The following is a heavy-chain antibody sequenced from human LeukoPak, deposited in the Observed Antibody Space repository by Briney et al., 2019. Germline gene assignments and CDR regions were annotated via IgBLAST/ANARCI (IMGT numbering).Heavy chain of an antibody. J-gene: IGHJ4*02. CDR3: ARGQAYCGADCYSD. CDR1: GFSISHYY. Sequence: GGSLRLSCAASGFSISHYYMTWVRQTPGKGLDWVSFIYTGGGTNYGDSVKGRFTISRDNSKNTLYLQMNSLRADDTAIYYCARGQAYCGADCYSDWGQGTLVTVSS. D-gene: IGHD2-21*02. V-gene: IGHV3-66*01. CDR2: IYTGGGT.